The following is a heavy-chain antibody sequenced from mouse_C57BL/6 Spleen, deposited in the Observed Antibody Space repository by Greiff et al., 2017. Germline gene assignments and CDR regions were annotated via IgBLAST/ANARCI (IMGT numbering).Heavy chain of an antibody. CDR3: AREGLLLPYFDY. CDR1: GFTFSSYA. CDR2: ISDGGSYT. Sequence: EVKLVESGGGLVKPGGSLKLSCAASGFTFSSYAMSWVRQTPEKRLEWVATISDGGSYTYYPDNVKGRFTISRDNAKNNLYLQMSHLKSEDTAMYYCAREGLLLPYFDYWGQGTTLTVSS. J-gene: IGHJ2*01. V-gene: IGHV5-4*01. D-gene: IGHD1-1*01.